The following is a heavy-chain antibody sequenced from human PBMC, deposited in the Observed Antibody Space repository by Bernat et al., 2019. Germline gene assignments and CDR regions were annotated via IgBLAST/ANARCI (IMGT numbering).Heavy chain of an antibody. CDR2: INSAANYT. J-gene: IGHJ4*02. CDR1: GFTFSDYH. CDR3: ARGGPCKGCCTTTSCYSNFDY. Sequence: QVQLVESGGGLVKPGGSLRLSCAASGFTFSDYHMSWIRQAPGKGLEWVSDINSAANYTNYADSVKGRFTISRDNGKQSLYLLMDSLRDVDTAVYYCARGGPCKGCCTTTSCYSNFDYCGQGTLAFVSS. D-gene: IGHD2-2*01. V-gene: IGHV3-11*05.